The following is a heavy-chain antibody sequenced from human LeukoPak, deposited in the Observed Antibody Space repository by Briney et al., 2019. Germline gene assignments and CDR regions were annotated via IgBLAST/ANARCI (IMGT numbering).Heavy chain of an antibody. J-gene: IGHJ4*02. Sequence: GGSLTLSCSPSWFTLSSYGMMYVRQAPGKALEWGSAISGSGGSTYCADSVKGRFTISRDNSKKTLYLQMNSLRSEDTAVYYCAKDRRSSWVSTPFDYWGQGTLVTVSS. CDR2: ISGSGGST. D-gene: IGHD6-13*01. CDR3: AKDRRSSWVSTPFDY. V-gene: IGHV3-23*01. CDR1: WFTLSSYG.